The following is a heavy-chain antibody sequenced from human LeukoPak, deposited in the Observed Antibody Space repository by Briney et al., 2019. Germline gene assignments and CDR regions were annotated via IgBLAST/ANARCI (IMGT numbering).Heavy chain of an antibody. CDR1: GGSISSYY. Sequence: PSETLSLTCTVSGGSISSYYWSWIRQPAGKGLEWIGRIYTSGSTNYNPSLKSRVTISVDTSKNQFSLKLSSVTAADTAVYYCARGYDVRGYYYYYYMDVWGKGTTVTVSS. V-gene: IGHV4-4*07. D-gene: IGHD1-1*01. CDR2: IYTSGST. CDR3: ARGYDVRGYYYYYYMDV. J-gene: IGHJ6*03.